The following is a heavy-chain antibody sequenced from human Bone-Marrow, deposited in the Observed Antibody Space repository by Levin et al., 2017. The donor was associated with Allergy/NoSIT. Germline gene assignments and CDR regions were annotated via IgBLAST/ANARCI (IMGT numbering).Heavy chain of an antibody. V-gene: IGHV3-53*01. CDR2: IYSGGRG. CDR3: AIYGSGNDYSAFDI. D-gene: IGHD3-10*01. Sequence: GESLKISCAASGFTVSSHHMSWVRQAPGKGLEWVSLIYSGGRGYYADSVRGRFTISRDNSKNTLYLQLNSLRAEDTAVYYCAIYGSGNDYSAFDIWGQGKMVTFSS. CDR1: GFTVSSHH. J-gene: IGHJ3*02.